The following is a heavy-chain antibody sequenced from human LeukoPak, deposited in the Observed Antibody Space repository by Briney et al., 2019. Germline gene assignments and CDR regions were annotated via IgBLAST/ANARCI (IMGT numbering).Heavy chain of an antibody. CDR2: ISSSTTTM. CDR3: ARGRHYYGSSVNRGADY. D-gene: IGHD3-10*01. V-gene: IGHV3-48*01. J-gene: IGHJ4*02. CDR1: GFSFYTYS. Sequence: GGSLRLSCAASGFSFYTYSMDWVRQAPGKGLEWVSYISSSTTTMLYADSVKGRFTISRDNAKNSLYLQMDSLRAEDTAVYYCARGRHYYGSSVNRGADYWGQGTLVTVSS.